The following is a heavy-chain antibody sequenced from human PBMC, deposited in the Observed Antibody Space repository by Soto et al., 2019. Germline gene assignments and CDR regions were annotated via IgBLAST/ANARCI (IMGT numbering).Heavy chain of an antibody. Sequence: ASVKVSCDASGYTFTGYDIHWVRHAPGQGLEWMGWINPNSGGTNYAQKFQGWVTMTRDTSISTAYMELSRLRSDDTAVYYCARSATVTRGWFDPWVQGTLVTVSS. J-gene: IGHJ5*02. V-gene: IGHV1-2*04. D-gene: IGHD4-4*01. CDR2: INPNSGGT. CDR1: GYTFTGYD. CDR3: ARSATVTRGWFDP.